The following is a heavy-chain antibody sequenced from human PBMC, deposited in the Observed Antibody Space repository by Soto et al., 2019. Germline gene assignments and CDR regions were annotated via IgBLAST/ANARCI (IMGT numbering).Heavy chain of an antibody. CDR2: VSHEGRNT. Sequence: GGSLRLSCAASGFTFSDYAMHWVRQAPGKGLEWVAVVSHEGRNTHYADYVKGRFTISRDSSKNTVSLEMTSLRAEDTAVYYCAKGGRQWLVTSDFNYWGQGALVTVSS. D-gene: IGHD6-19*01. V-gene: IGHV3-30*18. CDR3: AKGGRQWLVTSDFNY. CDR1: GFTFSDYA. J-gene: IGHJ4*02.